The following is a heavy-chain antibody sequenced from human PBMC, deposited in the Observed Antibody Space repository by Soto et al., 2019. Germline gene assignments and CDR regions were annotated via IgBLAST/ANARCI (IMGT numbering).Heavy chain of an antibody. CDR1: GGSISSYY. CDR2: IYYSGST. D-gene: IGHD2-2*01. Sequence: SETLSLTCTVSGGSISSYYWSWIRQPPGKGLEWIGYIYYSGSTNYNPSLKSRVTISVDTSKNQFSLKLSSVTAADTAVYYCARWDIVVVPAGKLGNDAFDIWGQGPMVTVSS. J-gene: IGHJ3*02. CDR3: ARWDIVVVPAGKLGNDAFDI. V-gene: IGHV4-59*08.